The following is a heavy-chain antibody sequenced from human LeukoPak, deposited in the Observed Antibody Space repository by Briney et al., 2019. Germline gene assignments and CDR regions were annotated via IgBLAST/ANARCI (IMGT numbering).Heavy chain of an antibody. CDR1: GFAFSNYW. V-gene: IGHV3-7*01. Sequence: PGGSLRLSCAASGFAFSNYWMTWVRQAPGKGLEWVANIKRDGSEKYYVDSVKGRFTISRDNAKKSLYLHMNSLRAEDTAVYYCASPGSVGDTGMPDYWGQGTLVTVSS. D-gene: IGHD5-18*01. CDR3: ASPGSVGDTGMPDY. J-gene: IGHJ4*02. CDR2: IKRDGSEK.